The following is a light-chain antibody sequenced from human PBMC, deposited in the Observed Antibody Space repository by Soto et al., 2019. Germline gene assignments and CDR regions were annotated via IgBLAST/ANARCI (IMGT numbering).Light chain of an antibody. Sequence: EVVLTQSPVTLSLNPGERATLSCRASQSFRGLLAWYQQKPGQAPRLLIYDAYNRATGIPPRFSGSGSGTDFTLTISSLEPEDSAVYYCQQRHRWPITFGQGTRLEIK. J-gene: IGKJ5*01. V-gene: IGKV3-11*01. CDR2: DAY. CDR3: QQRHRWPIT. CDR1: QSFRGL.